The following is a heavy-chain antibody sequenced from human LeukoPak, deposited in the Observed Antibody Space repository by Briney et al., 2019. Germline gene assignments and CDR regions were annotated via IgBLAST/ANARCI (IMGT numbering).Heavy chain of an antibody. J-gene: IGHJ4*02. CDR3: ASRAGYSSSWSAFDY. CDR1: GFTFTTYW. CDR2: IKQDGVDK. Sequence: GGSLRLSCAASGFTFTTYWMNWVRQAPGKGLEWVATIKQDGVDKYYVDSVKGRFTISRDNARNSLYLQMNSLRAEDTAVYYCASRAGYSSSWSAFDYWGQGTLVTVSS. V-gene: IGHV3-7*05. D-gene: IGHD6-13*01.